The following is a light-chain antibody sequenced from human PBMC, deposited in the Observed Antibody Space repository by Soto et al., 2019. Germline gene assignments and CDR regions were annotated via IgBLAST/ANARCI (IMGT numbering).Light chain of an antibody. CDR2: RNN. CDR3: QSSDSSMSSYV. CDR1: SPNIGSNY. Sequence: QSVLTQPPSASWTPGQRVTISCSGSSPNIGSNYVYWYQQLPGTAPKLLIYRNNQRPSGVPDRFSGSKSGTTASLAITGLQAEDEADYYCQSSDSSMSSYVFGTGTKVTVL. J-gene: IGLJ1*01. V-gene: IGLV1-47*01.